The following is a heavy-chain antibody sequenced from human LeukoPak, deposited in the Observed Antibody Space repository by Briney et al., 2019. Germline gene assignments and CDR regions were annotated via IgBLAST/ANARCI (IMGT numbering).Heavy chain of an antibody. Sequence: PSETLSLTCAVYGGSFSGYYWSWIRQPPGKGLEWIGEINHSGSTNYNPSLNTPVPTSVDASTNQFSLTLSSVPAADTPVSHCARPPRYCSSTSCYGNWFDPWGQGTLVTVSS. V-gene: IGHV4-34*01. J-gene: IGHJ5*02. CDR3: ARPPRYCSSTSCYGNWFDP. CDR2: INHSGST. D-gene: IGHD2-2*01. CDR1: GGSFSGYY.